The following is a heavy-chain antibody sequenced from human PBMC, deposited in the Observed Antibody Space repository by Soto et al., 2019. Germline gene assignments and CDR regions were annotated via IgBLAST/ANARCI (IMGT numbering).Heavy chain of an antibody. D-gene: IGHD6-13*01. CDR2: ISGNSGSI. Sequence: EVQLVESGGGLVQPGRSLRLSCAASGFTFDDYAMHWVRHAPRKGLELVSGISGNSGSIGHADSVKGRFTISSDNAKNSLYLQMNSLRAEDTALYYCAKDIRAAAGRIGYYYYGMDVWGQGTTVTVSS. J-gene: IGHJ6*02. CDR1: GFTFDDYA. V-gene: IGHV3-9*01. CDR3: AKDIRAAAGRIGYYYYGMDV.